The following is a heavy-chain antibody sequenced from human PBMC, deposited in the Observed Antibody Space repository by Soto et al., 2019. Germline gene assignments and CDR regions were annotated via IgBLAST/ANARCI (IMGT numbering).Heavy chain of an antibody. CDR3: AKAKNDYNWDNRPPFDY. CDR1: VFTLRNYA. CDR2: ISANDVGT. J-gene: IGHJ4*02. V-gene: IGHV3-23*01. D-gene: IGHD1-20*01. Sequence: GGSLRLSCEASVFTLRNYAMTWFRQAPGKGLEWVSLISANDVGTYYAESVKTRFTISTDQSRNTVYLQMDSLRADDTAIYYCAKAKNDYNWDNRPPFDYWGQGTLVTVSS.